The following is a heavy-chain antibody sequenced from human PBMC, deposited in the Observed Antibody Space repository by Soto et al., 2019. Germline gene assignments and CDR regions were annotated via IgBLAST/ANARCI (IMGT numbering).Heavy chain of an antibody. J-gene: IGHJ4*02. CDR3: ASWPGAADY. Sequence: EVQLVESGGGLVQLGGSLRLSCAASGFTFSSCSMNWVRQAPGKGLEWLSYISSTSSTIYYADSVKGRFTISRDNAKNSLYPQMNSLRDEDTAVYYCASWPGAADYWGQGTLVTVSS. V-gene: IGHV3-48*02. CDR1: GFTFSSCS. D-gene: IGHD2-8*02. CDR2: ISSTSSTI.